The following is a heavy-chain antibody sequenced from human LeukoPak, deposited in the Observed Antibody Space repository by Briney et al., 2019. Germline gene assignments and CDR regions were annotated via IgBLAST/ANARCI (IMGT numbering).Heavy chain of an antibody. CDR1: GGSFSGYY. Sequence: SETLSLTCAVYGGSFSGYYWSWIRQPPGKGLEWIGEINHSGSTNYNPSLKSRVTISEDTSKNQFSLKLSSVTAADTAVYYCARARRSGSSRWGQGTLVTVSS. J-gene: IGHJ4*02. CDR3: ARARRSGSSR. V-gene: IGHV4-34*01. D-gene: IGHD3-10*01. CDR2: INHSGST.